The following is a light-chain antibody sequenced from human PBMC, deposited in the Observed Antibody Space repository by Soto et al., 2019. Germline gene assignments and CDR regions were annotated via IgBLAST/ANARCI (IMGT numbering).Light chain of an antibody. V-gene: IGLV2-11*01. J-gene: IGLJ3*02. CDR1: RSDVGGYRF. CDR2: DVD. CDR3: CSDAGDCTWV. Sequence: QSALTQPRSVSGSPGQSVTISCTGARSDVGGYRFVSWYQQHPDKAPKLMIYDVDKRPSGVPDRFSGSKSGNTASLTISGIQAEDEADYFCCSDAGDCTWVFGGGTKVTVL.